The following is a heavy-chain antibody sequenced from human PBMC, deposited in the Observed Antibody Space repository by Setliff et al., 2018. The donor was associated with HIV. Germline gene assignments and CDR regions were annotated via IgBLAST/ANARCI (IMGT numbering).Heavy chain of an antibody. V-gene: IGHV4-39*07. CDR1: GGSISSSSSY. Sequence: PSETLSLTCIVSGGSISSSSSYWGWIRLPPGKGLEWIGSMYYSGNTYYNPSLKSRVTISLDKSKNQISLKLTSVTAADTAVYYCARGMQYQLLRNWYFDLWGRGTLVTVSS. CDR3: ARGMQYQLLRNWYFDL. J-gene: IGHJ2*01. CDR2: MYYSGNT. D-gene: IGHD2-2*01.